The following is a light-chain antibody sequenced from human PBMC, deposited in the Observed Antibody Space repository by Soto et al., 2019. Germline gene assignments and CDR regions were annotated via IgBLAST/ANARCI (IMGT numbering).Light chain of an antibody. V-gene: IGKV3-15*01. CDR3: QQYDKWPHA. CDR1: QNLSRN. J-gene: IGKJ2*01. CDR2: YAS. Sequence: EMVMTQSPSILSVSPRESATLSCRASQNLSRNLACYQQQPGRAPRLLIFYASTWTTGIPARFSGSGSGTDFTLIISCLPSVDFAVSSFQQYDKWPHAYGQGTKLAI.